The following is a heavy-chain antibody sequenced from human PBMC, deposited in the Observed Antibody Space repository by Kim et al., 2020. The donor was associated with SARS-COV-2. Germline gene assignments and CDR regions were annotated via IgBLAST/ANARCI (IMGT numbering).Heavy chain of an antibody. CDR2: ISSSGSTI. V-gene: IGHV3-11*01. J-gene: IGHJ4*02. CDR1: GFTFSDYY. CDR3: ARELYYYDSSGYYGAYYFDY. Sequence: GSLRLSCAASGFTFSDYYMSWIRQAPGKGLEWVSYISSSGSTIYYADSVKGRFTISRDNAKNSLYPQMNSLRAEDTAVYYCARELYYYDSSGYYGAYYFDYWGQGTLVTVSS. D-gene: IGHD3-22*01.